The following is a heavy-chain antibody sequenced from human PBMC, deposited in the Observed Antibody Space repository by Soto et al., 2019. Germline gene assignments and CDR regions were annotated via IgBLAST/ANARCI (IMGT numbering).Heavy chain of an antibody. CDR3: ARGLSTHIAVAGMGYFDS. J-gene: IGHJ4*02. CDR1: GGSFSGYY. V-gene: IGHV4-34*01. Sequence: PSETLSLTCAVYGGSFSGYYWSWIRQPPGKGLEWIGEINHSGGTSYNPSLKSRVTISVDTSKSQFSLKLTSVTAADTAVYYCARGLSTHIAVAGMGYFDSWGQGTLVTVSS. CDR2: INHSGGT. D-gene: IGHD6-19*01.